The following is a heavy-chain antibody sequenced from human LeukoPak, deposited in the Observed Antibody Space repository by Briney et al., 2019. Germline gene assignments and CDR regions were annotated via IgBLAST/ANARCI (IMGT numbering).Heavy chain of an antibody. CDR1: GGSISSYY. Sequence: PSETLSLTCTVSGGSISSYYWSWFGQPAGRGLEWIGRIYTSGSTNYNPSLKSRVTMSVDTSKNQFSLKLSSVTAADTAVYYCATSALYSGSYSDYWGQGTLVTVSS. V-gene: IGHV4-4*07. J-gene: IGHJ4*02. CDR3: ATSALYSGSYSDY. CDR2: IYTSGST. D-gene: IGHD1-26*01.